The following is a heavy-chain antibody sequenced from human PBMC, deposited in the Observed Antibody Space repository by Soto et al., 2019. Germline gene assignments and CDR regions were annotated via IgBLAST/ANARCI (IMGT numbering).Heavy chain of an antibody. V-gene: IGHV1-18*01. CDR2: ISAYNGNT. CDR3: ARDYPTTEYYYYYYGMDV. CDR1: GYTFTSYG. J-gene: IGHJ6*02. D-gene: IGHD1-7*01. Sequence: ASVKVSFKASGYTFTSYGISWVRQAPGQGLEWMGWISAYNGNTNYAQKLQGRVTMTTDTSTSTAYMELRSLRSDDTAVYYCARDYPTTEYYYYYYGMDVWGQGTTVTVSS.